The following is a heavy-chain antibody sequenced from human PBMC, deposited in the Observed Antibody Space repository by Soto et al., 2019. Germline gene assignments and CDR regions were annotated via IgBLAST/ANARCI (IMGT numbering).Heavy chain of an antibody. CDR1: GFTFSSYG. D-gene: IGHD3-3*01. V-gene: IGHV3-33*01. J-gene: IGHJ4*02. CDR2: IWDDGSNK. CDR3: ARDFRVMEWLLPDY. Sequence: GGSLRLSCAASGFTFSSYGMHWVRQAPGKGLEWVAVIWDDGSNKYYVDSVKGRFTISRDNSKNTLYLQMNSLRAEDTVVYYCARDFRVMEWLLPDYWGQGTVVTVSS.